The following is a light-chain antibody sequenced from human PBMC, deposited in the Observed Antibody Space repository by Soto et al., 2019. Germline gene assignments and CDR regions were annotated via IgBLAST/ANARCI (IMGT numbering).Light chain of an antibody. CDR3: QQYNAWPRT. V-gene: IGKV3-15*01. Sequence: EIVMTQSPATLSVSPGERATLSCRASLSVSRNLAWYQQKPGQAPSLLIFDASTRATGIPARFSGSGSGTEFTLTITSLQSEDFAVYYCQQYNAWPRTFGQGTKVDSK. CDR1: LSVSRN. CDR2: DAS. J-gene: IGKJ1*01.